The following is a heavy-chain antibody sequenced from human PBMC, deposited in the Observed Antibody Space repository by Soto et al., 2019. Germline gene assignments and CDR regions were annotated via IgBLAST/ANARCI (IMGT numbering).Heavy chain of an antibody. CDR2: IYPRDSDT. CDR1: NYRFSTYW. Sequence: GESLKISCEGFNYRFSTYWIGWVRQMPGRGLEWMGIIYPRDSDTRYSPSFQGRVTISADQSINTVYLHWNNLEASDTAMYYCARPRGEQCLTYVDDWGQGTPVTVSS. J-gene: IGHJ4*02. CDR3: ARPRGEQCLTYVDD. V-gene: IGHV5-51*01. D-gene: IGHD6-19*01.